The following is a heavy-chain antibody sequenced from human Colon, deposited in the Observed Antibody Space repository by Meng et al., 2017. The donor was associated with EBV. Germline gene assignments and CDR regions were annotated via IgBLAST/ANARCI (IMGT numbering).Heavy chain of an antibody. CDR1: GFTFSSYN. Sequence: EVQLVGSGGGLVKPGGSRRLSCAVSGFTFSSYNMNWVRQAPGKGLEWVSSISSASSYIYYADSVKGRFTISRDNAKNSVYLQMNSLRAEDTAVYYCARVLGASYTHPYDYWGQGTLVTVSS. CDR2: ISSASSYI. J-gene: IGHJ4*02. CDR3: ARVLGASYTHPYDY. V-gene: IGHV3-21*02. D-gene: IGHD1-26*01.